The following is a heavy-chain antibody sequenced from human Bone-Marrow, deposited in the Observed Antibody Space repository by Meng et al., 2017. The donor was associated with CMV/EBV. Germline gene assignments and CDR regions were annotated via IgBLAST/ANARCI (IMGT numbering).Heavy chain of an antibody. J-gene: IGHJ4*02. CDR3: ARMDGDFDY. CDR1: GFSLSTSGMR. CDR2: IDWDDDK. Sequence: SGPTLVKPTQTLTLTCTFSGFSLSTSGMRVSWIRQPPGKALEWLARIDWDDDKFYSTSLKTRLTISRDTSKNKVVLTMTNMDPVDTATYYCARMDGDFDYWGQGTLVTVSS. D-gene: IGHD4-17*01. V-gene: IGHV2-70D*14.